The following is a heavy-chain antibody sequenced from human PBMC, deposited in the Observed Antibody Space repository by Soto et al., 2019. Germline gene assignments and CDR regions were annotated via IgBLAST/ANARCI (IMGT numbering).Heavy chain of an antibody. CDR2: INPNSGGT. V-gene: IGHV1-2*02. CDR3: ARDSQYYYDSRGPPLAYGMDV. J-gene: IGHJ6*02. CDR1: GYTFTGYY. D-gene: IGHD3-22*01. Sequence: ASVKVSCKASGYTFTGYYMHWVRQAPGQGLEWMGWINPNSGGTNYAQKFQGRVTMTRDTSISTAYMELSRLRPDDTAVYYCARDSQYYYDSRGPPLAYGMDVWGQATTLTVS.